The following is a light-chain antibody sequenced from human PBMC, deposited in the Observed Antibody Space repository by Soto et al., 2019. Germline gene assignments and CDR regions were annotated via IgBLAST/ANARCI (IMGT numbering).Light chain of an antibody. J-gene: IGKJ4*01. V-gene: IGKV3D-15*01. CDR3: KQYNNCPPLT. Sequence: EIVMTQSPATLSLSPGERATISCRASQRVSSNLAWFQQKPGQAPRLLIYGAFTRATGIPARFSSSGSGADSTITPSSLQSEDFAFYYCKQYNNCPPLTFGGGTKVEIK. CDR2: GAF. CDR1: QRVSSN.